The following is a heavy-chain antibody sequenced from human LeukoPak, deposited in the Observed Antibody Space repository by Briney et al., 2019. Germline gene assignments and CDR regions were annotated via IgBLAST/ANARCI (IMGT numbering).Heavy chain of an antibody. CDR2: ISSISHYI. CDR3: AREERAGSSWYFRY. D-gene: IGHD6-13*01. CDR1: GFSFSSYT. Sequence: NAGGSLRLSCAASGFSFSSYTMSWVRQAPGKGLEWVSGISSISHYIYHADSMEGRFTISRDNVKNSLYLQMTSLRAEDTAVCYCAREERAGSSWYFRYWGQGTLVTVSS. V-gene: IGHV3-21*01. J-gene: IGHJ4*02.